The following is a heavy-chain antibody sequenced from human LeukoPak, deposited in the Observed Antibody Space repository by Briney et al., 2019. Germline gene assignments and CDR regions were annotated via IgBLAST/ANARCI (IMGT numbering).Heavy chain of an antibody. J-gene: IGHJ4*02. V-gene: IGHV3-7*05. D-gene: IGHD4-17*01. CDR1: GFTLRTYW. CDR3: VRFPTGFVY. Sequence: PGGSLRLSCAASGFTLRTYWMTWVRQAPGKGLEWVANINEDGSEKYYVDSVKGRFTISRDNAKNSLYLQMNSLRGEDTAVYYCVRFPTGFVYWGQGALVTVSS. CDR2: INEDGSEK.